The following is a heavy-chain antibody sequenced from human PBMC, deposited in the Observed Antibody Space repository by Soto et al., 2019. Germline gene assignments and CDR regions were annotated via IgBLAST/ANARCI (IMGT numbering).Heavy chain of an antibody. V-gene: IGHV3-13*01. J-gene: IGHJ6*02. CDR2: IGTAGDT. Sequence: PGGSLRLSCAASGFSFSSYDMHWVRQGTGKGLECVSTIGTAGDTYYPGSVKGRFTISRENAKNSLYLQMNSLRAGDTAVYYCARGLAAQGLLWYGMDVWGQGTTVTVSS. D-gene: IGHD6-6*01. CDR3: ARGLAAQGLLWYGMDV. CDR1: GFSFSSYD.